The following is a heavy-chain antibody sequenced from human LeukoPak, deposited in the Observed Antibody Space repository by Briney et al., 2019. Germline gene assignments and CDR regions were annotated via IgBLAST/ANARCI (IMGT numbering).Heavy chain of an antibody. Sequence: GGSVRLSCAVSGITFSTTGLHWVRQAPGKGLEWVAMISPDGSTTFYTDSMKGRLTISRDNSNNTLYLQMNSLRLEDTALYYCATEGEEWTNFDSWGQRALVTVSS. V-gene: IGHV3-30*04. J-gene: IGHJ4*02. CDR3: ATEGEEWTNFDS. CDR1: GITFSTTG. CDR2: ISPDGSTT. D-gene: IGHD3-3*01.